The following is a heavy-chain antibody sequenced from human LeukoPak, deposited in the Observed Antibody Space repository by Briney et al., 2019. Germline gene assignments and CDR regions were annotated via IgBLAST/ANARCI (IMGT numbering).Heavy chain of an antibody. CDR2: IYYRGST. CDR1: GGSISSYY. V-gene: IGHV4-59*08. J-gene: IGHJ4*02. D-gene: IGHD6-13*01. CDR3: ARHTYSSSWYVSGYFDY. Sequence: PSETLSLTCTVSGGSISSYYWSWIRQPPGKGLEWIGYIYYRGSTNYTPSLKSRVTISVDTSKNQFSLKLSSVTAADTAVYYCARHTYSSSWYVSGYFDYWGQGTLVTVSS.